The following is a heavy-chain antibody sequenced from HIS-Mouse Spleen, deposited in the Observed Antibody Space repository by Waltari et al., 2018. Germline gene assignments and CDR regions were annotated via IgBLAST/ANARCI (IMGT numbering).Heavy chain of an antibody. CDR2: MNPNSGNT. V-gene: IGHV1-8*01. CDR1: GYTFTSYD. D-gene: IGHD6-13*01. Sequence: QVQLVQSGAEVKKPGASVKVSCKASGYTFTSYDINWVLQATGQGLEWMGWMNPNSGNTGYAQKFQGRVTMTRNTSISTAYMELSSLRSEDTAVYYCARGLRSSWYGDLWFDPWGQGTLVTVSS. CDR3: ARGLRSSWYGDLWFDP. J-gene: IGHJ5*02.